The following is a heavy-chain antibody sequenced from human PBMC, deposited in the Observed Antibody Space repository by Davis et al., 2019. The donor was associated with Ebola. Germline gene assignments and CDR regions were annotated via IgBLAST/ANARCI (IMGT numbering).Heavy chain of an antibody. D-gene: IGHD3-3*01. J-gene: IGHJ4*02. Sequence: ASVKVSCKASGYTFTNYGITWVRQAPGQGLEWVGWINPHNGNTNYAQNVQGRVTMTTDTSTSTAYMEVGSLRSDDTAVYYCARDIRNTIFGVVIIGHWGQGTLVTVSS. CDR3: ARDIRNTIFGVVIIGH. CDR1: GYTFTNYG. V-gene: IGHV1-18*04. CDR2: INPHNGNT.